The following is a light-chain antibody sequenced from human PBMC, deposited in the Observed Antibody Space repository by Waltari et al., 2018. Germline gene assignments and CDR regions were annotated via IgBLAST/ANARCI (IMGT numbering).Light chain of an antibody. CDR2: AAS. CDR1: ASIDTY. Sequence: DIRMTQSPSSLSASVGDRVTITCRASASIDTYLNWYQHKPGKAPEPLIYAASILQGGVPSRFTGSGTGTYFTLTINSLQPEDFATYYCQQSYTTPFTFGPGTKVD. CDR3: QQSYTTPFT. J-gene: IGKJ3*01. V-gene: IGKV1-39*01.